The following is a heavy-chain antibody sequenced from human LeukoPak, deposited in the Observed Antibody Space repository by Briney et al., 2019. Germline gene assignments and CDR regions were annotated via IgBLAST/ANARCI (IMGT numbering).Heavy chain of an antibody. D-gene: IGHD6-13*01. Sequence: GGSLRLSCTASEFNVSDNYMTWVRQAPGRGLEWISVMYRGGNKYYTDSVKGRFTISRDNSQNTLYLQMNSLRTEDTALYFCAKDRTMAADGTYFDYWGQGTLVTVSS. J-gene: IGHJ4*02. CDR1: EFNVSDNY. CDR2: MYRGGNK. V-gene: IGHV3-53*05. CDR3: AKDRTMAADGTYFDY.